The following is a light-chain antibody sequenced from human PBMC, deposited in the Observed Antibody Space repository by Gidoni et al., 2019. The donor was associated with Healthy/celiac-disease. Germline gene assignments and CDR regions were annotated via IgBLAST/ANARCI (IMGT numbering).Light chain of an antibody. CDR1: QSVSSN. CDR3: QQYNNWPRIT. J-gene: IGKJ5*01. V-gene: IGKV3-15*01. Sequence: EIVMPPSPATLSVSPGERATLSCRASQSVSSNLAWYQQKPGQAPRLLIYGASTRATGIPARFSGSGSGTEFTLTISSLQSEDFAVYYCQQYNNWPRITFGQGTRLEIK. CDR2: GAS.